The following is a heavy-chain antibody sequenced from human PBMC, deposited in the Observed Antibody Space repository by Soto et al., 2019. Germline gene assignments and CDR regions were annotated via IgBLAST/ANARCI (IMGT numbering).Heavy chain of an antibody. CDR2: INPSGGST. CDR1: GYTFTSYY. D-gene: IGHD1-26*01. Sequence: GASVKVSCKASGYTFTSYYMHWVRQAPGQGLEWMGIINPSGGSTSYAQKFQGRVTMTRDTSTSTVYMELSSLRSEDTAVYYCARDTDGYGGSYSGYFDYWGQGTLVTVSS. J-gene: IGHJ4*02. CDR3: ARDTDGYGGSYSGYFDY. V-gene: IGHV1-46*01.